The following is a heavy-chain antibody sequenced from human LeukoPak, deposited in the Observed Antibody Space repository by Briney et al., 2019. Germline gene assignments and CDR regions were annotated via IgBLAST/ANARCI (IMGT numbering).Heavy chain of an antibody. CDR2: IRYDGSNK. Sequence: GGSLRLSCAASGFTFSSYGMHWVRQAPGKGLEWVAFIRYDGSNKYYADSVKGRFTISRDNSKNTLYLQMNSLRAEDTAVYYCASDIVVVPAAIPLTDAFDIWGQGTMVTVSS. J-gene: IGHJ3*02. CDR3: ASDIVVVPAAIPLTDAFDI. V-gene: IGHV3-30*02. CDR1: GFTFSSYG. D-gene: IGHD2-2*02.